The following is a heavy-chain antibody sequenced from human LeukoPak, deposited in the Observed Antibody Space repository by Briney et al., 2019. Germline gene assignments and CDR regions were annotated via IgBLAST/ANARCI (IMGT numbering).Heavy chain of an antibody. D-gene: IGHD3-10*01. V-gene: IGHV1-8*01. Sequence: VSFKASGYTFTSYDINWVRQATGQGLKWMGWMNPNSGDTGYAQKFQGRVTMTMSTSISTAYMELSSLRSEDTAVYYCARGHRGTDYWGQGTLVTVSS. J-gene: IGHJ4*02. CDR1: GYTFTSYD. CDR3: ARGHRGTDY. CDR2: MNPNSGDT.